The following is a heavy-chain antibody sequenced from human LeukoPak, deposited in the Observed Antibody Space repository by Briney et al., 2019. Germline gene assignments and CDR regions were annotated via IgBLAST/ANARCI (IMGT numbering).Heavy chain of an antibody. CDR3: ARVEVVVTAILDY. Sequence: SETLSLTCTVSGYSISSGYYWGWIRQPPGKGLEWIGSIYHSGRTYYNPSLKSRVTISVDTSKNQFSLKLSSVTAADTAVYYCARVEVVVTAILDYWGQGTLVTVSS. V-gene: IGHV4-38-2*02. D-gene: IGHD2-21*02. CDR2: IYHSGRT. J-gene: IGHJ4*02. CDR1: GYSISSGYY.